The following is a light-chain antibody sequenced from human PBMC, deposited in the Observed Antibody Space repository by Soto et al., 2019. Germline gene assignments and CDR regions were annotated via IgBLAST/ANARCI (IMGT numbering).Light chain of an antibody. CDR1: QSLFFSFSNKTF. Sequence: IVMTQSPDSLAVSLGERATITCKSSQSLFFSFSNKTFLAWYQQKPGQPPKLLIYWASTRESGVPDRFTGIGSGIDFTLTITSLQAEDVPDYYRQQYRSTATLTFGQGTKLEIK. CDR3: QQYRSTATLT. V-gene: IGKV4-1*01. J-gene: IGKJ2*01. CDR2: WAS.